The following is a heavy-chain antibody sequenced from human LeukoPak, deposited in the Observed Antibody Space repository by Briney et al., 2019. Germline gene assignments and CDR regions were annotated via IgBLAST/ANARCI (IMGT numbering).Heavy chain of an antibody. Sequence: SETLSLTCTVSGYSISSGYYWGWIRQPPGKGLEWIGNIYHSGSTYYNPSLKSRVTISVDTSKNQFSLKLSSVTAADTAVYYCARGRYCSSTSCYTTKAFDYWGQGTLVTVSS. J-gene: IGHJ4*02. D-gene: IGHD2-2*02. CDR2: IYHSGST. CDR1: GYSISSGYY. CDR3: ARGRYCSSTSCYTTKAFDY. V-gene: IGHV4-38-2*02.